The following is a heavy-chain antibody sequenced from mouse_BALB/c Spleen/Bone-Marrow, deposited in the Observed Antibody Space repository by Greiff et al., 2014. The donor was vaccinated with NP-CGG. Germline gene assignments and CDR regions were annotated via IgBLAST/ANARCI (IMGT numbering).Heavy chain of an antibody. CDR3: ARQRGYAYAMDY. CDR2: ISSGGSNT. CDR1: GFAFSGYD. D-gene: IGHD2-2*01. J-gene: IGHJ4*01. V-gene: IGHV5-12-1*01. Sequence: DVHLVESGGGLAKPGGSLKLSCAASGFAFSGYDMSWVRQTPEKRLEWVAYISSGGSNTYYPDTVKGRFTISRDNAKNTLYLQMNSLKSEDTAMYYCARQRGYAYAMDYWGQGTSVTVSS.